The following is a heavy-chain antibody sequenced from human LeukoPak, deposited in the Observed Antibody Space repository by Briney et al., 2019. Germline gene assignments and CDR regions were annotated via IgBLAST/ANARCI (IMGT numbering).Heavy chain of an antibody. V-gene: IGHV3-74*01. CDR2: INPDGTII. D-gene: IGHD1/OR15-1a*01. J-gene: IGHJ5*02. CDR1: GFTYTNYW. Sequence: GGSLRLSCVASGFTYTNYWMHWFRQVSGKGPVWVSRINPDGTIIDYADFVKGRFTISRDNAKNLPYLQMKGLRADDTALYYCAKDLSWNTADRWGQGTLVTVSS. CDR3: AKDLSWNTADR.